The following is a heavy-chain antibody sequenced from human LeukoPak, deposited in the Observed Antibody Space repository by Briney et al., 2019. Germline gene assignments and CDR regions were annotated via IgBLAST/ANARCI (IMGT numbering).Heavy chain of an antibody. Sequence: LGASVKVSCTASAYTSPNYGITWVRQAPGRGLEWMGWISTYNGNTQYAQKFRGRVTMTTDTPTKTVYMELRSLRSNDTAVYYCALPAKGAYFYYYMEVWGKGTTVTVSS. CDR1: AYTSPNYG. J-gene: IGHJ6*03. CDR3: ALPAKGAYFYYYMEV. CDR2: ISTYNGNT. V-gene: IGHV1-18*01. D-gene: IGHD2-2*01.